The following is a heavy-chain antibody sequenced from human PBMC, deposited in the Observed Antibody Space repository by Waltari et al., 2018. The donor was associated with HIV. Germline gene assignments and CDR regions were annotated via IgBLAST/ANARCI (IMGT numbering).Heavy chain of an antibody. CDR3: AKYRPAAYFHY. CDR2: INPNSGDT. J-gene: IGHJ4*02. V-gene: IGHV1-2*06. CDR1: GYTFTAYY. Sequence: QVRLVQSGAEVKKPGASVKVSCKASGYTFTAYYMPWVRQAPGQGLEWMGRINPNSGDTNYAQKFQGRVTMTRDTSISTAYMELNRLRSDDTAVYYCAKYRPAAYFHYWGQGTLVTVSS. D-gene: IGHD2-2*01.